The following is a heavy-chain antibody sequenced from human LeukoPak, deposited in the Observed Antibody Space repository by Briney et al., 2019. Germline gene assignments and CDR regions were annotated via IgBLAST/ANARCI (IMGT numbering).Heavy chain of an antibody. CDR3: ARAPVVPRLLTGYRMDV. D-gene: IGHD2-2*01. V-gene: IGHV1-2*02. CDR1: GYTFTGYY. J-gene: IGHJ6*02. Sequence: AASVKVSCKASGYTFTGYYMHWVRQAPGQGLEWMGWINPNSGGTNYAQKFQGRVTMTRDTSISTAYMELSRLRSDDTAVYYCARAPVVPRLLTGYRMDVWGQATTVTVSS. CDR2: INPNSGGT.